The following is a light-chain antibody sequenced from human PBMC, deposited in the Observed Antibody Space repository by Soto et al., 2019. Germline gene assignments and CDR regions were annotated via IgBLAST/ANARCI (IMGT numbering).Light chain of an antibody. V-gene: IGLV2-23*01. Sequence: QSALTQPASVSGSPGQSITICCTGTSSDVGSYNLVSWYQQHPGKAPKLMIYEGSKRPSGVSNRLSGSKSGNTASLTISGLQAEDEGDYYCCSYAGSSTWVFGGGTQLTVL. J-gene: IGLJ3*02. CDR3: CSYAGSSTWV. CDR1: SSDVGSYNL. CDR2: EGS.